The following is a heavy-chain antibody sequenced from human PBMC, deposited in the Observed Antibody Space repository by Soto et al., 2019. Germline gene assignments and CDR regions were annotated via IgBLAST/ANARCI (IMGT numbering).Heavy chain of an antibody. Sequence: CSVKVSCKASGGTFSRYAIHSVRLAPGQGLEWMGGIIPIVGTANYAQKFQGRVTITADKSTSTAYMELSSLRSEDTAVYYCAREKGVRLPYYFDYWGQGALVTASS. V-gene: IGHV1-69*06. J-gene: IGHJ4*02. CDR2: IIPIVGTA. CDR3: AREKGVRLPYYFDY. CDR1: GGTFSRYA. D-gene: IGHD1-1*01.